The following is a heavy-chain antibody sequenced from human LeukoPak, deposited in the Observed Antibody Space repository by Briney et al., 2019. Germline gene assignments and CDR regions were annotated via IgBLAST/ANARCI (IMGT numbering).Heavy chain of an antibody. CDR2: IYYSGST. CDR1: GGSTSSYY. V-gene: IGHV4-59*01. D-gene: IGHD5-24*01. CDR3: ARVRDGYNYYFDY. J-gene: IGHJ4*02. Sequence: SETLSLTXTVSGGSTSSYYWSWIRQPPGKGLEWIGYIYYSGSTNYNPSLKSRVTISVDTSKNQFSLKLSSVTAADTAVYYCARVRDGYNYYFDYWGQGTLVTVSS.